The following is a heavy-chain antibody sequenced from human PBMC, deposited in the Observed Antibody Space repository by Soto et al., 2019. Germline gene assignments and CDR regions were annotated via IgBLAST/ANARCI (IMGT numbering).Heavy chain of an antibody. CDR1: GGTFSSYT. D-gene: IGHD6-13*01. CDR2: IIPILGIA. CDR3: ARAKVAAAGGVDY. V-gene: IGHV1-69*02. Sequence: QVQLVQSGAEVKKPGSSVKVSCKASGGTFSSYTISWVRQAPGQGLEWMGRIIPILGIANYAQKFQGRVTITADNSTSTAYMELSSLRSEDTAVYYCARAKVAAAGGVDYWGQGTLVTVSS. J-gene: IGHJ4*02.